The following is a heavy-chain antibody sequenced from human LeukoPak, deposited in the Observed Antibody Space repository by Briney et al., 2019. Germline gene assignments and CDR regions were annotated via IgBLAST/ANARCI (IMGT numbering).Heavy chain of an antibody. V-gene: IGHV1-2*02. CDR2: INPNSGGT. D-gene: IGHD4/OR15-4a*01. Sequence: VASVKVSCKASGYTFTGYYMHWVRQAPGQGLEWMGWINPNSGGTNYAQKFQGRVTMTRDTSISTAYMELSRLRSDDTAVYYCARARYGGNGYFQHWGQGTLVTVSS. J-gene: IGHJ1*01. CDR3: ARARYGGNGYFQH. CDR1: GYTFTGYY.